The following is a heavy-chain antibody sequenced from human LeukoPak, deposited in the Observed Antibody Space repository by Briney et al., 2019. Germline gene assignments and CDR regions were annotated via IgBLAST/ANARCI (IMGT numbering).Heavy chain of an antibody. D-gene: IGHD3-10*01. CDR3: ARGPRITMVRGGQWYYYMDV. CDR1: GYTFTGYY. Sequence: ASVKVSCKASGYTFTGYYIHWVRQAPGQGLEWMGLINPSGGSTNYAQKFQGRVTMTRDTSTSTVYMELSSLRSGDTAVYYCARGPRITMVRGGQWYYYMDVWGKGTTVTISS. CDR2: INPSGGST. V-gene: IGHV1-46*01. J-gene: IGHJ6*03.